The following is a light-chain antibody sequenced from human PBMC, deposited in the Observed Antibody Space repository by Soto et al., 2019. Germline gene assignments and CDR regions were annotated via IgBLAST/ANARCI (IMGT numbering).Light chain of an antibody. CDR1: SGYSNYK. J-gene: IGLJ2*01. CDR3: GADHGSEKV. Sequence: QPVLTQPPSASASLGASVTLTCTLSSGYSNYKVDWYQQRPGKGPRFVMRVGTGGIVGSKGDGIPDRFSVLGSGLNRYLTIKNIQEEDESDYHCGADHGSEKVFGGGTKVTVL. CDR2: VGTGGIVG. V-gene: IGLV9-49*01.